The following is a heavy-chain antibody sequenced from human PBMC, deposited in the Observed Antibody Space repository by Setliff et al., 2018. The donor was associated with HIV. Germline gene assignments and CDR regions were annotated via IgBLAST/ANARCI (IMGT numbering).Heavy chain of an antibody. CDR2: INDSGST. CDR3: AAWGPRYSYAPYFFDS. J-gene: IGHJ4*02. V-gene: IGHV4-34*01. D-gene: IGHD5-18*01. CDR1: NGCFSGYY. Sequence: SETLSLTCAVYNGCFSGYYWTWIRQPPGKGLEWIGEINDSGSTNYSPSLKSRVTISVDASRNQFSLRLSSVTAADTAVYYCAAWGPRYSYAPYFFDSWGQGTLVTVSS.